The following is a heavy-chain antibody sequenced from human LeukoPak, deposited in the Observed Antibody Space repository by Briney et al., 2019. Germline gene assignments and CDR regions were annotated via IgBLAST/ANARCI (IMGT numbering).Heavy chain of an antibody. CDR2: IYYSGST. Sequence: SETLSLTCTVSGGSISSSSYYWSWIRQPPGKGLEWIGYIYYSGSTNYNPSLKSRVTISVDTSKNQFSLKLSSVTAADTAVYYCARNAPLYGDSTYYLDYWGQGTLVTVSS. V-gene: IGHV4-61*01. CDR1: GGSISSSSYY. D-gene: IGHD4-17*01. J-gene: IGHJ4*02. CDR3: ARNAPLYGDSTYYLDY.